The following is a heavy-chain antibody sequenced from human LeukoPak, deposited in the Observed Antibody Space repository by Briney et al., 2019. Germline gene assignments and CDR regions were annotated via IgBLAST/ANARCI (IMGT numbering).Heavy chain of an antibody. CDR2: ITPIFGTA. V-gene: IGHV1-69*05. J-gene: IGHJ6*03. CDR3: ARESIAARPFYYYYYMDV. Sequence: SVKVSCKASGGTFSGYAISWVRQAPGQGLEWMGGITPIFGTANYAQKFQGRVTITTDESTSTAYMELSSLRSEDAAVYYCARESIAARPFYYYYYMDVWGKGTTVTVSS. D-gene: IGHD6-6*01. CDR1: GGTFSGYA.